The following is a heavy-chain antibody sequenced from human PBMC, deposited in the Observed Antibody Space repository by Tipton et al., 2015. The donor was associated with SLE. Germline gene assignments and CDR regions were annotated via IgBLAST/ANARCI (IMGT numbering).Heavy chain of an antibody. D-gene: IGHD4-17*01. CDR2: ISSSSSTI. CDR3: ARDDYGDYGSYFDY. J-gene: IGHJ4*02. CDR1: GFTFSSYS. V-gene: IGHV3-48*01. Sequence: SLRLSCAASGFTFSSYSMNWVRQAPGKGLEWVSSISSSSSTIYYADSVKGRFTISRGNAKNSLYLQMNSLRAEDTAVYYCARDDYGDYGSYFDYWGQGTLVTVSS.